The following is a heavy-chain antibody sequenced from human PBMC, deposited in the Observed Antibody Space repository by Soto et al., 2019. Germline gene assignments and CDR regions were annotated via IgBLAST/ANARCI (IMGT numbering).Heavy chain of an antibody. J-gene: IGHJ6*02. CDR1: GFTFSSYG. CDR3: AKGKYSYGFGSRTYGMDV. D-gene: IGHD5-18*01. Sequence: GGSLRLSCAVSGFTFSSYGMHWVRQAPGKGLEWVAVISYDGSNKYYADSVKGRFTISRDNSKNTLYLQMNSLRAEDTAVYYCAKGKYSYGFGSRTYGMDVWGQGTTVTVSS. CDR2: ISYDGSNK. V-gene: IGHV3-30*18.